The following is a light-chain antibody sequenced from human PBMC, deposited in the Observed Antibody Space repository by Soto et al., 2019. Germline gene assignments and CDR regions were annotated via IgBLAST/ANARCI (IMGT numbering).Light chain of an antibody. V-gene: IGKV3-15*01. CDR1: QSVSSN. J-gene: IGKJ1*01. CDR2: GAS. Sequence: EIVMRQSPATLSLSPGEGATLSCRASQSVSSNLAWYQQKPGQAPRLLIYGASTRATGIPARFSGSGSGTEFTLTISSLQSEDFAVYYCQQYNNWPQTFGQGTKVDIK. CDR3: QQYNNWPQT.